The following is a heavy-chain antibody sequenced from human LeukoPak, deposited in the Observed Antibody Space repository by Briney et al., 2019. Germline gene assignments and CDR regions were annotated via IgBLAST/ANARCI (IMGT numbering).Heavy chain of an antibody. Sequence: PSQTLSLTCTVSGGSISSGDYYWSWIRQPPGKGLEWIGYIYHSGSTYYNPSLKSRVTISVDTSKNQFSLRLSSVTAADTAVYYCARDPRYCSSTNCLPGEDYWGQGTLVTVSS. V-gene: IGHV4-30-4*08. CDR3: ARDPRYCSSTNCLPGEDY. J-gene: IGHJ4*02. CDR2: IYHSGST. CDR1: GGSISSGDYY. D-gene: IGHD2-2*01.